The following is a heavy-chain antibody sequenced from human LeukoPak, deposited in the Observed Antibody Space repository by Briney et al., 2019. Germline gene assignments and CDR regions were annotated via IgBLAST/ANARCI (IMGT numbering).Heavy chain of an antibody. J-gene: IGHJ4*02. CDR2: INQDGTEK. CDR1: GFTFTTYW. CDR3: AKVAKYYYGSETYYFFEH. V-gene: IGHV3-7*01. Sequence: PGESLRLSCAASGFTFTTYWMTWVRQAPGKGLEWVANINQDGTEKYYVDSVKGRFTISRDNAKNSLCLQMNSLRVEDTAVYYCAKVAKYYYGSETYYFFEHWGQGTPVTASS. D-gene: IGHD3-10*01.